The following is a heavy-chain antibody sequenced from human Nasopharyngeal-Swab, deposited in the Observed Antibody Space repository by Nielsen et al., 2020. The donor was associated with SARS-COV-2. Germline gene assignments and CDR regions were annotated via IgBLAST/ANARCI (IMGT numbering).Heavy chain of an antibody. V-gene: IGHV1-8*01. CDR2: MNPNSGNT. CDR1: GYTFTSYD. CDR3: ARGYNWNDVNWFDP. Sequence: SVKVSCKASGYTFTSYDINWVRQATGQGLEWMGWMNPNSGNTGYAQKFQGRVTMTRNTSISTAYMELSSLRSEDTAVYYCARGYNWNDVNWFDPWGQGTLVTVSS. D-gene: IGHD1-20*01. J-gene: IGHJ5*02.